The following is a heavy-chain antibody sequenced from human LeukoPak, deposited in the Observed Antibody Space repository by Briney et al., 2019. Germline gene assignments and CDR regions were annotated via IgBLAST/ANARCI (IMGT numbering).Heavy chain of an antibody. J-gene: IGHJ4*02. Sequence: PGGSLRLSCVASGFPFPTYAKMWVRQAPGKGLVWVSRINTDGSSTSYADSVKGRFTISRDNAKNTLYLQMNSLRAEDTAVYYCARDRRGPSDYWGQGTLVTVSS. CDR3: ARDRRGPSDY. V-gene: IGHV3-74*01. D-gene: IGHD3-10*01. CDR2: INTDGSST. CDR1: GFPFPTYA.